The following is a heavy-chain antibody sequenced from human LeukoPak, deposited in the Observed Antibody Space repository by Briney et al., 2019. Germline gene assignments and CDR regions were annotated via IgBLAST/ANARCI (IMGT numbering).Heavy chain of an antibody. Sequence: PGRSLRLSCAASGFTFSSYAFHWVRQAPGKGLEWVALISDHESGSNEYYAASVKGRFTISRDNSRKTLSLQMNTLRIEDTAVYYCARDLSPQGYGGNSGAFDIWGQGTMVTVSS. D-gene: IGHD4-23*01. CDR3: ARDLSPQGYGGNSGAFDI. CDR1: GFTFSSYA. CDR2: ISDHESGSNE. J-gene: IGHJ3*02. V-gene: IGHV3-30-3*01.